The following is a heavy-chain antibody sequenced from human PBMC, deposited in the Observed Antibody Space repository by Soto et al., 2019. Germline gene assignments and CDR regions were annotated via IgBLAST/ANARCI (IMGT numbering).Heavy chain of an antibody. J-gene: IGHJ4*02. CDR3: AGSGITGTSDY. CDR2: IYYSGST. CDR1: GGSISSGGYY. D-gene: IGHD1-7*01. Sequence: SETLSLTCTVSGGSISSGGYYWSWIRQHPGKGLEWIGYIYYSGSTYYNPSLKSRVTISVDTSKNQFSLKLSSVTAADTAVYYCAGSGITGTSDYWGRGTLVTVSS. V-gene: IGHV4-31*03.